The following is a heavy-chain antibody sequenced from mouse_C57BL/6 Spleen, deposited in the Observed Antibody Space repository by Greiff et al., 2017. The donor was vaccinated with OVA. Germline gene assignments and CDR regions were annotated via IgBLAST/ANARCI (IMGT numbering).Heavy chain of an antibody. CDR1: GYTFTSYW. Sequence: QVQLQQSGTELVKPGASVKLSCKASGYTFTSYWMHWVKQRPGQGLEWIGNINPSNGGTNYNEKFKSKATLTVDKSSSTAYMQLSSLTSEDSAVYYCARWAYGSSYFAYWGQGTLVTVSA. CDR3: ARWAYGSSYFAY. D-gene: IGHD1-1*01. J-gene: IGHJ3*01. CDR2: INPSNGGT. V-gene: IGHV1-53*01.